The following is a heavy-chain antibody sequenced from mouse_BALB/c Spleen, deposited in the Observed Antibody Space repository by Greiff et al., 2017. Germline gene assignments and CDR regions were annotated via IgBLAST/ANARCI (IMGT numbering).Heavy chain of an antibody. CDR1: GYTFTSYW. Sequence: VQLQQPGAELVRPGASVKLSCKASGYTFTSYWINWVQQRPGQGLEWIGNIYSSDSYTNYKQKFKDKATLTVNKSYSTAYMQLSSPTSEDSAVYYCTSYDYGSSPSLDYWGQGTTLTVSS. CDR3: TSYDYGSSPSLDY. CDR2: IYSSDSYT. V-gene: IGHV1-69*02. D-gene: IGHD1-1*01. J-gene: IGHJ2*01.